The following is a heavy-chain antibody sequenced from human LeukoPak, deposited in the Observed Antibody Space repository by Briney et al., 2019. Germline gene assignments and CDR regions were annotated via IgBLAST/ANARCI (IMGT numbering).Heavy chain of an antibody. CDR2: INWNGGST. Sequence: GGSLRLSCAASGFTFDDYGMSWVRQAPGKGLEWVSGINWNGGSTGYADSVKGRFTISRDNAKNSLYLQMNSLRAEDTALYYCARGRLTTVTTNFDYWGQGTLVTVSS. V-gene: IGHV3-20*04. CDR1: GFTFDDYG. CDR3: ARGRLTTVTTNFDY. J-gene: IGHJ4*02. D-gene: IGHD4-17*01.